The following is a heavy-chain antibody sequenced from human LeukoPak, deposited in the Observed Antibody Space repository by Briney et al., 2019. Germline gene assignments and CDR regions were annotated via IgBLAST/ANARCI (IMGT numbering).Heavy chain of an antibody. D-gene: IGHD5-18*01. Sequence: PGGSLRLSCAASGFTFSSYAMSWVRQAPGKGLVWVSRINSDGSSTSYADSVKGRFTISRDNAKNTLYLQMNSLRAEDTAVYYCARSFDSYGYGDFDYWGQGTLVTVSS. CDR1: GFTFSSYA. V-gene: IGHV3-74*01. J-gene: IGHJ4*02. CDR2: INSDGSST. CDR3: ARSFDSYGYGDFDY.